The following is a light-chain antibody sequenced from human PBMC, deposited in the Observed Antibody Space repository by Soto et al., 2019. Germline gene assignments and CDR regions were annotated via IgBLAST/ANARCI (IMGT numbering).Light chain of an antibody. J-gene: IGKJ1*01. CDR1: QTVSSTS. CDR2: DAS. V-gene: IGKV3-20*01. Sequence: EIVLTQSPGTLSLSPGERATLSCRASQTVSSTSLAWYQQRPGQAPRLLIFDASTRVTGIPDRFSGSGSGTDFTLTISRLEPEDFAVYFCQLYAISPKTFGQGTNVDIK. CDR3: QLYAISPKT.